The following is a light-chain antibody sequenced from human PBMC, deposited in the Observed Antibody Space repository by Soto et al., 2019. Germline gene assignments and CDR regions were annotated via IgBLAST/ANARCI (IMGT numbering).Light chain of an antibody. Sequence: DVQMTQSPSTLCASVGDRATFPCRASQSISSWLAWYQQKPGKAPKLLINKASSLESGVPSRFSGSGSGTEFTLTISSLQPDDFATYYCQHFNSYPWTFGQGTKVDI. CDR1: QSISSW. CDR3: QHFNSYPWT. J-gene: IGKJ1*01. V-gene: IGKV1-5*03. CDR2: KAS.